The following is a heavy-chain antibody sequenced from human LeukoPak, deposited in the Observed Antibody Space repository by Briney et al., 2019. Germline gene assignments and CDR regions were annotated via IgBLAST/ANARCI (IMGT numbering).Heavy chain of an antibody. CDR2: ISSSSSTI. V-gene: IGHV3-48*02. Sequence: GGSLRLSCAASGFSFSSYSMNWVRPAPGKGLEWVSYISSSSSTISYADSVKGRLTISRDKAKNSLSLQMNSLRDEDTAVYYCARGRDRSSTSCHDYWGQGTLVTVSS. CDR1: GFSFSSYS. J-gene: IGHJ4*02. CDR3: ARGRDRSSTSCHDY. D-gene: IGHD2-2*01.